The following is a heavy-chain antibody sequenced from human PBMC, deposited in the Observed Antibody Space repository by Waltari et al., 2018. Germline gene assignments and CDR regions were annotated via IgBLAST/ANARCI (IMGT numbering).Heavy chain of an antibody. Sequence: QVQLVQSGAEVKKPGSSVKVSCKASGGASSSYTIRWVGQAPGQGLEWKGRIIPILGIANYAQKFQGRVTITADKSTSTAYMELSSLRSEDTAVYYCARDRLITFGGAQYYYYGMDVWGQGTTVTVSS. CDR3: ARDRLITFGGAQYYYYGMDV. V-gene: IGHV1-69*08. CDR1: GGASSSYT. D-gene: IGHD3-16*01. J-gene: IGHJ6*02. CDR2: IIPILGIA.